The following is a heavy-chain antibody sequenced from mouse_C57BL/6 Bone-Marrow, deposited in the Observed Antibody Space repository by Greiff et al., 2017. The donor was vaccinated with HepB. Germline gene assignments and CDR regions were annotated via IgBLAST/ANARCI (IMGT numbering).Heavy chain of an antibody. CDR2: ISSGGSDT. D-gene: IGHD1-1*01. J-gene: IGHJ3*01. Sequence: EVKLVESGGDLVKPGGSLKLSCAASGFTFSSYGMSWVRQTPDKRLEWVATISSGGSDTYYPDSVKGRFTISRDNAKNTLYLQMSSLKSEDTAMYYCARHGYHYYGSSYVAYWGQGTLVTVSA. CDR3: ARHGYHYYGSSYVAY. CDR1: GFTFSSYG. V-gene: IGHV5-6*02.